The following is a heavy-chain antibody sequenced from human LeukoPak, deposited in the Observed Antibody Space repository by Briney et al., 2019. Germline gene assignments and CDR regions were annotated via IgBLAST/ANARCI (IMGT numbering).Heavy chain of an antibody. CDR3: ARVLSSSSWYASAGAFDI. Sequence: PSETLSLTCTVSGGSISTYYWSWIRQSPGKGLEWIGYIYSSGSTNYNPSLKSRVTISIDTSKNQFSLKLSSVTAADTAVYYCARVLSSSSWYASAGAFDIWGQGTMVTVSS. CDR1: GGSISTYY. V-gene: IGHV4-59*01. J-gene: IGHJ3*02. CDR2: IYSSGST. D-gene: IGHD6-13*01.